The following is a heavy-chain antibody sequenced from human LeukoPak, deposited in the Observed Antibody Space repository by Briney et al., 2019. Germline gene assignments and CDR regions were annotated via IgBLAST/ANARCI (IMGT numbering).Heavy chain of an antibody. CDR3: ARGPGPTTTTWLGY. Sequence: PGGSLRLYCAASGFTFSNYWMTWVRQAPGKGPEWLANINQDGGEKYYVDSVKGRFTISRDNAENSLYLQMNSLRAEDTAVYYCARGPGPTTTTWLGYWGQGTLVTVSS. J-gene: IGHJ4*02. CDR1: GFTFSNYW. CDR2: INQDGGEK. V-gene: IGHV3-7*01. D-gene: IGHD4-11*01.